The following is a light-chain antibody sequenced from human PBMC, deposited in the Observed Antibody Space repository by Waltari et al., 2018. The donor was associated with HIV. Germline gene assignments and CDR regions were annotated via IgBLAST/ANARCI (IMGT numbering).Light chain of an antibody. J-gene: IGLJ1*01. Sequence: QSALTQPRSVSGSPGQPVTIPRTGTSSAIGGYNYFPWYQQHPGKAPKLMIYDVNKRHSGVPDRFAGSKSGNTASLTISGLQTEDEADYYCYSYAGSYTSVFGTGTTVTVL. CDR3: YSYAGSYTSV. V-gene: IGLV2-11*01. CDR2: DVN. CDR1: SSAIGGYNY.